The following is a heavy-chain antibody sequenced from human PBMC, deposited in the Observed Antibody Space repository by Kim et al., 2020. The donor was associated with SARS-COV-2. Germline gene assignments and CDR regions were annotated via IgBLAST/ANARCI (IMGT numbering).Heavy chain of an antibody. CDR3: TRDRSLLYGMDV. CDR2: ISFDGSNK. D-gene: IGHD1-26*01. Sequence: GGSLRLSCVASGFTFSSYAMHWVRQAPGKGLEWVAVISFDGSNKYYGDSVKGRFTISRDNSENTLYLQMNSLRAEDTAVYYCTRDRSLLYGMDVWGQGTTVTVSS. CDR1: GFTFSSYA. V-gene: IGHV3-30*04. J-gene: IGHJ6*02.